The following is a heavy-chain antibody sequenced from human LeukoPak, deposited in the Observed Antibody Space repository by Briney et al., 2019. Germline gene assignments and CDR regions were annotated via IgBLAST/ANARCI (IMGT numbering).Heavy chain of an antibody. CDR1: GVSISSSPYY. D-gene: IGHD3-22*01. V-gene: IGHV4-39*01. Sequence: SETLSLTCTVSGVSISSSPYYWGWIRQPPGKGLEWIGSVYYSASTYYNPSLSSRLTIFIDTSKNQFSLRLSSVTAADTAVYYCARHYDTSRYYYGFDIWGQGTLVTVSS. CDR2: VYYSAST. CDR3: ARHYDTSRYYYGFDI. J-gene: IGHJ4*02.